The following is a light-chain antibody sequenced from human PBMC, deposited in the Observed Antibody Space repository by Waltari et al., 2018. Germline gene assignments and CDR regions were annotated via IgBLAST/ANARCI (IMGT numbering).Light chain of an antibody. V-gene: IGLV3-10*01. CDR2: EDS. Sequence: SYELTQPPSVSVSPGQTARITCSGDALHKKYAYWYQQKSGQAPVLVIYEDSKRPSGIPERFSGSSSGTMATLTISGAQVEDEADYYCYSTDSSGNRWVFGGGTKLTVL. CDR1: ALHKKY. J-gene: IGLJ3*02. CDR3: YSTDSSGNRWV.